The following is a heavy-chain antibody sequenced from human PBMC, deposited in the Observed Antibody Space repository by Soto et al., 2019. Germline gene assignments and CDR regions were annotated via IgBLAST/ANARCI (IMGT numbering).Heavy chain of an antibody. J-gene: IGHJ4*02. V-gene: IGHV3-21*02. D-gene: IGHD1-26*01. CDR1: GFALPTYT. CDR3: VREDGVVGASSAFDS. CDR2: INGRSNYK. Sequence: EVQLVESGGGLVAPGGSLSLSCVASGFALPTYTMNWVRQAPGTGLEWVSSINGRSNYKYYSDSVKGRFTVSRDNAQNSLFLQMSRLGPEDTAVYYCVREDGVVGASSAFDSWGQGTLVTVSS.